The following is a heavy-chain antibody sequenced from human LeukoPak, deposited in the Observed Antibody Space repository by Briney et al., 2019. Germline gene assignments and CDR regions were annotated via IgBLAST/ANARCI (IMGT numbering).Heavy chain of an antibody. CDR2: ISYDGSNK. Sequence: PGGSLRLSCAASGFTFSSYGMHWVRQPPGKGLEWVAVISYDGSNKYYADSVKGRFTISRDNSKNTLYLQMNSLRAEDTAVYYCAKDQELADPEYYFDYWGQGTLVTVSS. J-gene: IGHJ4*02. D-gene: IGHD1-26*01. V-gene: IGHV3-30*18. CDR1: GFTFSSYG. CDR3: AKDQELADPEYYFDY.